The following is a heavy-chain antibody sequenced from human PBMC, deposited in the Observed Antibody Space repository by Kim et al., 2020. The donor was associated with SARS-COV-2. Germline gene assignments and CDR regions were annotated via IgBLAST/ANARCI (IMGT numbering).Heavy chain of an antibody. Sequence: SVKVSCKASGGTFSSYAISWVRQAPGQGLEWMGRIIPILGIANYAQKFQGRVTITADKSTSTAYMELSSLRSEDTAVYYCASLPGPAAKLILDYWGQGTLVTVSS. D-gene: IGHD2-2*01. CDR3: ASLPGPAAKLILDY. V-gene: IGHV1-69*04. CDR2: IIPILGIA. CDR1: GGTFSSYA. J-gene: IGHJ4*02.